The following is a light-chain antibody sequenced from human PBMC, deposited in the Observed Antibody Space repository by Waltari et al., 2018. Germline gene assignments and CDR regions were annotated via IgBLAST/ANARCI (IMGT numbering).Light chain of an antibody. CDR3: QERSDWRGLT. J-gene: IGKJ3*01. CDR2: DAS. Sequence: EIVLTQSPATLSLSPGERAVLSCRASQRFNTYLAWYQQKPGQAPRLLTYDASTRATGIAARFSGSGSGTDFTLTISSLEPEDSAVYYCQERSDWRGLTFGPGTKVDIK. V-gene: IGKV3-11*01. CDR1: QRFNTY.